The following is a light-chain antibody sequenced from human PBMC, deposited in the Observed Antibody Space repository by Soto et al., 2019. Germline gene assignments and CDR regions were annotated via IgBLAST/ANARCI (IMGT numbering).Light chain of an antibody. J-gene: IGKJ3*01. Sequence: DIQMTQSPSSVSASVGDRVTITCRASQSINIWLAWYQQRPGKAPNLLIYEASSLQSGVPSRFSGSGSGTDFTLHISRLQPEDFATYYCQQANSFPPTFGPGTKVDLK. CDR2: EAS. V-gene: IGKV1-12*01. CDR1: QSINIW. CDR3: QQANSFPPT.